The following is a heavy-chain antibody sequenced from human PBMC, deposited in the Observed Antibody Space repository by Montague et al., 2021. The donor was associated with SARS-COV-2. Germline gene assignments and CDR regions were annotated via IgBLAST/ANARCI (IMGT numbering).Heavy chain of an antibody. J-gene: IGHJ3*02. CDR2: VYYNGDT. V-gene: IGHV4-59*08. CDR1: GGSTASNY. D-gene: IGHD6-19*01. Sequence: SETLSLTCTVSGGSTASNYWNWIRLSPGKRPEWIGYVYYNGDTKYNPSLQSRVTISIDTSENQFSLTLNSVTAADTAVYFCARGWALDIWGQGSLVTVSS. CDR3: ARGWALDI.